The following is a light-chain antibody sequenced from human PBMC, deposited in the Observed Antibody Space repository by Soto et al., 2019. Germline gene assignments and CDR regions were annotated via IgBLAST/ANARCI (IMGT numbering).Light chain of an antibody. CDR3: QSYDSSLSGV. V-gene: IGLV1-40*01. CDR1: SSNIGAGYD. J-gene: IGLJ1*01. Sequence: QSVLTQPPSVSGAPGQRVTISCTGSSSNIGAGYDVHWYQQLPGTAPKLLIYGNSNRPSGVPDRFSGSKSGTSASLAITGLQAEDEADYYCQSYDSSLSGVFGTGTMVTVL. CDR2: GNS.